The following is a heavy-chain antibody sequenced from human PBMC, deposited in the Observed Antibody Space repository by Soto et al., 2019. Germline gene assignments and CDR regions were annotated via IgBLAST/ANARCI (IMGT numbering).Heavy chain of an antibody. CDR3: ARGIEGWYQCRYYYGMDV. D-gene: IGHD6-19*01. CDR2: IYYSGST. V-gene: IGHV4-61*01. CDR1: GGSVSSGSYY. J-gene: IGHJ6*02. Sequence: QVQLQESGPGLVKPSETLSLTCTVSGGSVSSGSYYWSWIRQPPGKGLEWMGYIYYSGSTNYNPSLKSRGTISVDTSKNQYSLKLSSVTAADTAVYYGARGIEGWYQCRYYYGMDVWGQGTTVTVSS.